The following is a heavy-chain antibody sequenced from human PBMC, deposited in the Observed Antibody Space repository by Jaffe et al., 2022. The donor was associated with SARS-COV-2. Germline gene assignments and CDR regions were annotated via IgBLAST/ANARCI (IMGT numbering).Heavy chain of an antibody. CDR2: IKKDGSEK. CDR1: GFTFSSYW. V-gene: IGHV3-7*01. Sequence: EVQLVESGGGLVQPGGSLRLSCAVSGFTFSSYWMSWVRQAPGKGLEWVAHIKKDGSEKRYVDPVKGRFTISRDNAKNLLYLEMNSLRADDTAVYYCARDWGNYDAFDLWGQGTMVTVSS. CDR3: ARDWGNYDAFDL. J-gene: IGHJ3*01. D-gene: IGHD7-27*01.